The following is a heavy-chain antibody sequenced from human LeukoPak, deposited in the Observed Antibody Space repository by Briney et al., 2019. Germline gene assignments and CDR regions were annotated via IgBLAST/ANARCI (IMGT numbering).Heavy chain of an antibody. Sequence: GESLQISCKGSGYSFTSYWIGWVRQMPGKGLEWMGIIYPGDSDTRYSPSFQGQVTISADKSISTAYLQWSSLKASDTAMYYCARRIQLWNEYFDYWGQGTLVTVSS. CDR3: ARRIQLWNEYFDY. V-gene: IGHV5-51*01. CDR2: IYPGDSDT. J-gene: IGHJ4*02. CDR1: GYSFTSYW. D-gene: IGHD5-18*01.